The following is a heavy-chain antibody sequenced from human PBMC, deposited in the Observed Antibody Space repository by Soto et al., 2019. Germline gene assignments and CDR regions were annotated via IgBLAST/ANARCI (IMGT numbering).Heavy chain of an antibody. Sequence: PSETLSLNCTVSGGSINSGDYYWSWIRQPPGTGLEWIGEINHSGSTNYNPSLKSRVTISVDTSKNQFSLKLTSVTAADTAVYYCARDKITGLFDYWGQGTLVTVSS. D-gene: IGHD2-8*02. CDR1: GGSINSGDYY. J-gene: IGHJ4*02. V-gene: IGHV4-39*07. CDR2: INHSGST. CDR3: ARDKITGLFDY.